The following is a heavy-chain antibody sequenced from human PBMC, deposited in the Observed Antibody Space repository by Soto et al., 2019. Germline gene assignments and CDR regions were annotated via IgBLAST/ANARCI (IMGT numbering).Heavy chain of an antibody. V-gene: IGHV4-61*01. CDR1: GGSVSSGSYY. CDR3: VRQGIGVLHGPVDV. CDR2: IYYSGST. J-gene: IGHJ6*02. D-gene: IGHD3-10*01. Sequence: PSETLSLTCTVSGGSVSSGSYYWSWIRQPPGKGLEWIGYIYYSGSTNYNPSLKSRVTISVDTSKNQFSLKLSSVTAADTAVYYCVRQGIGVLHGPVDVWGQGTTVTVSS.